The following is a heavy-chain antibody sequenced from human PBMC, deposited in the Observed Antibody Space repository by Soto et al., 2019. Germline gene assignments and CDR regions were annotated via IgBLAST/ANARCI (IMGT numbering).Heavy chain of an antibody. Sequence: SETLSLTCAVYGGSFSGYYWSWIRQPPGKGLEWIGEINHSGSTNYNPSLKSRVTMTEDTSTDTACMELSSLRSEDTAVYYCATARIGYGDYGLIWYFDYWGQGTLVTVSS. CDR1: GGSFSGYY. J-gene: IGHJ4*02. CDR3: ATARIGYGDYGLIWYFDY. D-gene: IGHD4-17*01. CDR2: INHSGST. V-gene: IGHV4-34*01.